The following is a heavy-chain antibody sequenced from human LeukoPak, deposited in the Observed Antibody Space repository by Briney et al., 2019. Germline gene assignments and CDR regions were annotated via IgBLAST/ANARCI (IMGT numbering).Heavy chain of an antibody. Sequence: PGGSLRLSCAASGFTFSSYWMSWVRQAPGKGLEWVANIKQDGSEKYYVDSVKGRFTISRDNAKNSLYLQMNSLRAEDTAVYYCARVGGWELRRYFDYWGQGTLVTVSS. J-gene: IGHJ4*02. CDR3: ARVGGWELRRYFDY. CDR2: IKQDGSEK. CDR1: GFTFSSYW. V-gene: IGHV3-7*01. D-gene: IGHD1-26*01.